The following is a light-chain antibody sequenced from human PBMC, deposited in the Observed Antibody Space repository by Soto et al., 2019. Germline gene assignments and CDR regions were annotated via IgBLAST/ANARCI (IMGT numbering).Light chain of an antibody. CDR1: SNDVGRYNQ. CDR3: CSYVGSTTYV. J-gene: IGLJ1*01. Sequence: LAQPASVSGSPGQSITISCTGSSNDVGRYNQVSWYQQHPGKAPKVMIYEGSQRPSGVSNRFSGSKSGNTASLTISGLQAEDEADYYCCSYVGSTTYVFGTGTKVTVL. CDR2: EGS. V-gene: IGLV2-23*01.